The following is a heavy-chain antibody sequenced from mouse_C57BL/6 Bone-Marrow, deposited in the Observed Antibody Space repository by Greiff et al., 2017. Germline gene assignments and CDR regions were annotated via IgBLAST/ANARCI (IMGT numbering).Heavy chain of an antibody. CDR3: ARYGDDYFFDY. J-gene: IGHJ2*01. V-gene: IGHV1-26*01. Sequence: VQLKDSGPELVKPGASVKISCKASGYTFTDYYMNWVKQSHGKSLEWIGDINPNNGGTSYNQKFKGKATLTVDKSSSTAYMELRSLTSEDSAVYYCARYGDDYFFDYWGQGTTLTVSS. CDR2: INPNNGGT. CDR1: GYTFTDYY. D-gene: IGHD2-4*01.